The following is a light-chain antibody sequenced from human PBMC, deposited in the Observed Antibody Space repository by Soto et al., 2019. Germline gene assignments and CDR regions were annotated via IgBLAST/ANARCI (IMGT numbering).Light chain of an antibody. J-gene: IGLJ3*02. Sequence: QSVVTQPPSASGTPGQRVTISCSGSSSNIGSNYVYWYQQLPGTAPKLLIYSNNQRPSGVPDRFSGSKSGTSASLAISGLRSEDEAVYYCAAWDDSLSGRVFGGGTKVTVL. CDR3: AAWDDSLSGRV. CDR1: SSNIGSNY. CDR2: SNN. V-gene: IGLV1-47*02.